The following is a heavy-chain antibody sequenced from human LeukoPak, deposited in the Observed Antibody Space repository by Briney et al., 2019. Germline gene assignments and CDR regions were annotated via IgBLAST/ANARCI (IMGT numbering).Heavy chain of an antibody. Sequence: SETLSLTCTVSGGSISSSSYYWGWIRQPPGKGLEWIGSIYYSGSTYYNPSLKSRVTISVDTSKNQFSLKLSSVTAADTAVYYCARGVAVTKTGGAFDIWGQGTMVTVSS. CDR2: IYYSGST. D-gene: IGHD4-17*01. CDR3: ARGVAVTKTGGAFDI. J-gene: IGHJ3*02. CDR1: GGSISSSSYY. V-gene: IGHV4-39*01.